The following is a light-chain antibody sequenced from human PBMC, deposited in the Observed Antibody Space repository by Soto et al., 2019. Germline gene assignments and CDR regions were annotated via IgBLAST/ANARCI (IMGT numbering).Light chain of an antibody. V-gene: IGKV3D-15*01. CDR3: QQYNNWPPWT. CDR1: QSVKNY. CDR2: DAS. J-gene: IGKJ1*01. Sequence: TVLTQSPATLSLSPGDGATLSCRARQSVKNYLLWFQQKPGQAPRLLIYDASNRATGIPARFSGSGSGTEFTLTISSLQSEDFAVYYCQQYNNWPPWTFGQGTKVAI.